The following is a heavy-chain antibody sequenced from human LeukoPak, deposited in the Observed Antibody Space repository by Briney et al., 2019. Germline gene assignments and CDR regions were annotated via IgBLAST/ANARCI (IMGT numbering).Heavy chain of an antibody. CDR2: ISAYNGNT. V-gene: IGHV1-18*01. D-gene: IGHD6-13*01. CDR3: AREKRGSSWPRGSYYGMDV. CDR1: GYTFTSYG. J-gene: IGHJ6*02. Sequence: ASVKVSCKASGYTFTSYGISWVRQAPGQGLEWMGWISAYNGNTNYAQKLQGRVTMTTDTSTSTAYMELRSLRSDDTAVYYCAREKRGSSWPRGSYYGMDVWGQGTTVTVSS.